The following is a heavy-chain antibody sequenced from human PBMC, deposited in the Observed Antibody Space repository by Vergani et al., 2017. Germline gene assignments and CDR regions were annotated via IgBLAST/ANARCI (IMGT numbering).Heavy chain of an antibody. CDR3: ARVRASVRYFDWLGD. D-gene: IGHD3-9*01. J-gene: IGHJ4*02. Sequence: QVQLVQSGAEVKKPGASVKVSCKASGYTFTGYYMHWVRQAPGQGLEWMGWINPNSGGTNYAQKFQGRVTMTRDTSISTAYMELSRLRSDDTAVYYWARVRASVRYFDWLGDWGQGTLVTVSS. CDR2: INPNSGGT. V-gene: IGHV1-2*02. CDR1: GYTFTGYY.